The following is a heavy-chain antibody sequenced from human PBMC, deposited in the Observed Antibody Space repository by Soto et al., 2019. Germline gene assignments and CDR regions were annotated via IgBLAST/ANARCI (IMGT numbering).Heavy chain of an antibody. CDR3: AKGPLNFYYRCGFYPKLSAFDI. J-gene: IGHJ3*02. CDR2: ISYDGNNR. D-gene: IGHD3-22*01. V-gene: IGHV3-30*18. Sequence: QVQLVESGGGVVQPGRSLRLSCAASGFTFSSFGMHWVRQAPGKGLEWVGVISYDGNNRYYREGRFTISRDNSKSTLYLQMKSLRAEDTAVYYCAKGPLNFYYRCGFYPKLSAFDIWGQGTMVTVSS. CDR1: GFTFSSFG.